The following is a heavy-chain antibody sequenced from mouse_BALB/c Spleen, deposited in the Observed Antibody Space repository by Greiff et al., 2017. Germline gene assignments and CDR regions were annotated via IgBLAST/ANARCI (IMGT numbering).Heavy chain of an antibody. CDR3: ARETTYYRYDGFAY. CDR1: GYTFTSYV. D-gene: IGHD2-14*01. V-gene: IGHV1-14*01. CDR2: INPYNDGT. J-gene: IGHJ3*01. Sequence: EVQLVESGPELVKPGASVKMSCKASGYTFTSYVMHWVKQKPGQGLEWIGYINPYNDGTKYNEKFKGKATLTSYKSSSTAYMELSSLTSEDSAVYYCARETTYYRYDGFAYWGQGTLVTVSA.